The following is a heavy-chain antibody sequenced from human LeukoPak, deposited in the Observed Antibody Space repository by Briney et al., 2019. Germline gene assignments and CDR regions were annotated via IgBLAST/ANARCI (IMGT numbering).Heavy chain of an antibody. V-gene: IGHV4-31*03. D-gene: IGHD5-24*01. Sequence: SETLSLTCNVSGGSISSGNYYWSWIRQHPGKGLEWIGYIYSSGSTYYNPSLKSRLTISVDTSKNHFSLRLSSVTAADTAVYYCAKSREEIRGLDAFDIWGQGTMVTVSS. J-gene: IGHJ3*02. CDR1: GGSISSGNYY. CDR2: IYSSGST. CDR3: AKSREEIRGLDAFDI.